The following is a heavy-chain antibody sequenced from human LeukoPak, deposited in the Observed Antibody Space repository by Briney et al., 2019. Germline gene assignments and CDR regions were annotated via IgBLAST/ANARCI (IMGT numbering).Heavy chain of an antibody. D-gene: IGHD3-10*01. V-gene: IGHV3-64*01. CDR3: ARAPSYYGSARYYFDY. CDR1: GFTFGDYA. J-gene: IGHJ4*02. Sequence: GGSLRLSCTASGFTFGDYAMSWFRQAPGKGLEYVSAISSSGGSTYYANSVKGRFTFSRDNSKNTLYLQMGSLTADDMAVYYCARAPSYYGSARYYFDYWGQGALVTVSS. CDR2: ISSSGGST.